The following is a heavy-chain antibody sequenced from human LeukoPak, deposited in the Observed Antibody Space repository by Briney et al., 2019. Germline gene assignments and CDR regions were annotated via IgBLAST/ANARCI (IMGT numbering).Heavy chain of an antibody. J-gene: IGHJ6*02. V-gene: IGHV1-2*02. Sequence: ASVKVSCKASEYTFTDYDIHWVRQAPGQRLEWMGWINPDSGGTNYAQKFQGRVTMTRDTSISTAYMELSRLRSDDTAVYYCARDQGYTYGLPNYAMDCGGQGTTVTVSS. CDR2: INPDSGGT. CDR3: ARDQGYTYGLPNYAMDC. CDR1: EYTFTDYD. D-gene: IGHD5-18*01.